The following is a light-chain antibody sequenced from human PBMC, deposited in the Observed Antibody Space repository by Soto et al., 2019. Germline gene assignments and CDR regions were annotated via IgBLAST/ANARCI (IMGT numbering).Light chain of an antibody. CDR2: DDS. V-gene: IGLV1-51*01. CDR3: GTWDESLGAGV. Sequence: QSVLTQPPSVSGAPGQRVTISCTGSSSNIGAGYDVHWYRQFPGTAPQLLIYDDSKRHSGVPDRLSGSRYGTSASLAIAGLQSGDEAVYYCGTWDESLGAGVFGGGTKVTVL. CDR1: SSNIGAGYD. J-gene: IGLJ2*01.